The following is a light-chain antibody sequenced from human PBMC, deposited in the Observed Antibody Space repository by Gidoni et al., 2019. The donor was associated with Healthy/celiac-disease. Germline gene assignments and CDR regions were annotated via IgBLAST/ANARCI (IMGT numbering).Light chain of an antibody. CDR3: QQYGSSLSIT. Sequence: EIVLTQSQGTLSLSPGERATRSCRASQSVSRSYLACYQQKPGQAPRLLIYCASSRATGIPDRFSGRGAGTDFTLTISRLDPEDFAVYYCQQYGSSLSITFGQGTRLEIK. CDR1: QSVSRSY. V-gene: IGKV3-20*01. J-gene: IGKJ5*01. CDR2: CAS.